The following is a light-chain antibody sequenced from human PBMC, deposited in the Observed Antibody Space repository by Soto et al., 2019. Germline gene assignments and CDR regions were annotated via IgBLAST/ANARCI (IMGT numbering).Light chain of an antibody. CDR3: QQYENYWT. Sequence: DIQMTQSPSTLSATAGDRVTITCRASQSISSWLAWYQHKPGKAPKLLIYDASSLDSGVPSRFSGSGSGTEFSLTISNLQADDCATYYCQQYENYWTFGQGTRVEIK. CDR2: DAS. J-gene: IGKJ1*01. V-gene: IGKV1-5*01. CDR1: QSISSW.